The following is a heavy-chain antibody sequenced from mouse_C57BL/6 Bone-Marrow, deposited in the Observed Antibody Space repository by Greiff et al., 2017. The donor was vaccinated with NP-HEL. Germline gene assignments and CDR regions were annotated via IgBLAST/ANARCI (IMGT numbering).Heavy chain of an antibody. CDR1: GYAFSSSW. V-gene: IGHV1-82*01. CDR3: ARSPYYYGIR. J-gene: IGHJ2*01. Sequence: QVQLKQSGPELVKPGASVKISCKASGYAFSSSWMNWVKQRPGKGLEWIGRIYPGDGDTNYNGKFKGKATLTADKSSSTAYMQLSSLTSEDSAVYFCARSPYYYGIRWGQGTTLTVSS. CDR2: IYPGDGDT. D-gene: IGHD1-1*01.